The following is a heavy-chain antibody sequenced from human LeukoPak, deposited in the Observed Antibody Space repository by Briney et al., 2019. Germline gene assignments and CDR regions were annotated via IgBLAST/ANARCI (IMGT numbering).Heavy chain of an antibody. V-gene: IGHV3-53*01. Sequence: GGSLRLSCAASGFIFSSNYMSWLRQAPGKGLEWVSVIYSGGSTYYADSVKGRFTISRDNSKNTLYLQMNSLRSEDTSVYYCARGCIRNRFDYWGQGTLVTVSS. D-gene: IGHD2-8*01. CDR3: ARGCIRNRFDY. CDR2: IYSGGST. J-gene: IGHJ4*02. CDR1: GFIFSSNY.